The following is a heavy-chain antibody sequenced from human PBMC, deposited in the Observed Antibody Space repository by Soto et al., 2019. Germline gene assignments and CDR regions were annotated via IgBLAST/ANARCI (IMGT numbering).Heavy chain of an antibody. Sequence: PGGSLRLSCKAAGFIFNNYGMSWVRQAPGEGLEWVSGISDSGDSTYYSDSMRGRFTISRDNSKKKLYLQINSLRPEDTAMYYCVKDLYRSSTMPCLDHWGQGALVTVSS. V-gene: IGHV3-23*01. J-gene: IGHJ4*02. CDR3: VKDLYRSSTMPCLDH. CDR1: GFIFNNYG. CDR2: ISDSGDST. D-gene: IGHD2-2*01.